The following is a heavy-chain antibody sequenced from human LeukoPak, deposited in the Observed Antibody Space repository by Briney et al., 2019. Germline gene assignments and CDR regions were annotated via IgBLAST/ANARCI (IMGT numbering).Heavy chain of an antibody. V-gene: IGHV3-23*01. CDR3: AKDLLVNYDFWSGYLVY. J-gene: IGHJ4*02. CDR1: GFTSSSYA. D-gene: IGHD3-3*01. CDR2: ISSSGGST. Sequence: PGGSLRLSCAASGFTSSSYAMSWVRQAPGKGLEWVSAISSSGGSTYYADSVKGRFTISRDNSKNTLYLQMNSLRAEDTAVYYCAKDLLVNYDFWSGYLVYWGKGTLVTVSP.